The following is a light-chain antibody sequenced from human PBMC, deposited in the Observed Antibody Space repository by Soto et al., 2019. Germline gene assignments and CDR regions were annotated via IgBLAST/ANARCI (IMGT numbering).Light chain of an antibody. Sequence: SVLTQPASVSGSPGQSITISCTGTSSDVGSYNLVSWYQQHPGKAPKLMIYEGSKRPSGVSNRFSGSKSGNTASLTIFGLQAEDEADYYCCSCAGSSTYVFGTGTKVTVL. CDR3: CSCAGSSTYV. J-gene: IGLJ1*01. V-gene: IGLV2-23*01. CDR2: EGS. CDR1: SSDVGSYNL.